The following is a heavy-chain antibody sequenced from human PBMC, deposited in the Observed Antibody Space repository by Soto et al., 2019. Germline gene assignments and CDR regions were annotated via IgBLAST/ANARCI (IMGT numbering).Heavy chain of an antibody. CDR2: IYYSGSP. CDR3: ATVGTAFVFLFYYYYFYVNDF. J-gene: IGHJ6*02. V-gene: IGHV4-39*01. D-gene: IGHD5-18*01. Sequence: PSETLSLTCTVSGGSISSSSYYWGWIRQPPGKGLEWIGSIYYSGSPSSNPSLTSLVTLSLDTSSNQFSLKLSSVTAADTAVYYCATVGTAFVFLFYYYYFYVNDFSGQRSTVTVSS. CDR1: GGSISSSSYY.